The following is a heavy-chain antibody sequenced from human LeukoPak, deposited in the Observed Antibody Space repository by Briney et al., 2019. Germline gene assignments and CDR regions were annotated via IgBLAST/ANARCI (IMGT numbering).Heavy chain of an antibody. V-gene: IGHV3-23*01. D-gene: IGHD3-10*01. Sequence: GGSLRLSCAASAFTFSSYAMSWVRQAPGKGLEWVSAISGSGGSTYYADSVKGRFTISRDNSKNTLYLQMNSLRAEDTAVYYCAKDGSRSYYGSGSFLPAWFDPWGQGTLVTVSS. CDR3: AKDGSRSYYGSGSFLPAWFDP. J-gene: IGHJ5*02. CDR1: AFTFSSYA. CDR2: ISGSGGST.